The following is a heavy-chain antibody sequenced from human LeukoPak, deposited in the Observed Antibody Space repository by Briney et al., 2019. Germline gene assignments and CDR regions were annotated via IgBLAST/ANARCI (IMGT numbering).Heavy chain of an antibody. CDR3: AEDPRTYYYDSSGHPTVGYFDY. CDR2: ISGSGGST. V-gene: IGHV3-23*01. D-gene: IGHD3-22*01. CDR1: GFTFSSYA. J-gene: IGHJ4*02. Sequence: PGGSLRLSCAASGFTFSSYAMSWVRQAPGKGLEWVSAISGSGGSTYYADSVKGRFTISRDNSKNTLYLQMNSLRAEDTAVYYCAEDPRTYYYDSSGHPTVGYFDYWGQGTLVTVSS.